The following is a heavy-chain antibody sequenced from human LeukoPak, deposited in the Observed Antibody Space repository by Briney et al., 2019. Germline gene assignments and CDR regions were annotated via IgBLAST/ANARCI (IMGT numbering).Heavy chain of an antibody. CDR3: ASGVYCSSTSCYWSGYYYYYMDV. Sequence: GASVKVSCKASGGTFSSYAISWVRQAPGQGLEWMGGIIPIFGTADYAQKFQGRVTITTDESTITAYMELSSLRSEDTAVYYCASGVYCSSTSCYWSGYYYYYMDVWGKGTTVTVSS. J-gene: IGHJ6*03. D-gene: IGHD2-2*01. V-gene: IGHV1-69*05. CDR2: IIPIFGTA. CDR1: GGTFSSYA.